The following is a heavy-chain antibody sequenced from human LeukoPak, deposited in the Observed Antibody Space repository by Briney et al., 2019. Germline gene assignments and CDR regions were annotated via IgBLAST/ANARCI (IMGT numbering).Heavy chain of an antibody. CDR1: GGSISSSSYY. D-gene: IGHD4-17*01. V-gene: IGHV4-39*07. CDR2: IYSSGST. J-gene: IGHJ5*02. CDR3: ARRVSLLRNGDNWFDP. Sequence: PSETLSLTCTVSGGSISSSSYYWGWIRQPPGKGLEWIGRIYSSGSTSYNPSLDSRVRISIDTSKNQFSLKLSSVTAADTAVYYCARRVSLLRNGDNWFDPWGQGTLVTVSS.